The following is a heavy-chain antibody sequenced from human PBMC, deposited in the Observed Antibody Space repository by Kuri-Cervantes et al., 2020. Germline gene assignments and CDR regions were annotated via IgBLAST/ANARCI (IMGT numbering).Heavy chain of an antibody. D-gene: IGHD2-21*01. Sequence: ESLKISCTVSGGSISSGGYYWSWIRQPPGKGLEWIGYIYYSGNTNYNPSLKSRVTISVDTSKNQFSLKLSSVTAADTAVYYCARALRPYYYFDYWGQGTLVTVSS. CDR1: GGSISSGGYY. V-gene: IGHV4-61*08. J-gene: IGHJ4*02. CDR2: IYYSGNT. CDR3: ARALRPYYYFDY.